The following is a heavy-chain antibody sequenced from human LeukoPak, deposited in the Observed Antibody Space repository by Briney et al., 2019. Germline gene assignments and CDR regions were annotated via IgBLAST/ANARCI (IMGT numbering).Heavy chain of an antibody. J-gene: IGHJ4*02. CDR1: GFTFSRYA. Sequence: GGSLRLSCAASGFTFSRYAMSWVRQSPGKGLEWVSAISGSGGNTYSADSVKGRCTFSRDNSLQTLFLHMNGLRAEDTAVYYCARGMSATSGYLELEYWGQGALVTVST. CDR2: ISGSGGNT. V-gene: IGHV3-23*01. D-gene: IGHD3-22*01. CDR3: ARGMSATSGYLELEY.